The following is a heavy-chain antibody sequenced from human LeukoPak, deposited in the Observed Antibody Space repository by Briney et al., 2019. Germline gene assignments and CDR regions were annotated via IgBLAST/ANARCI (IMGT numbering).Heavy chain of an antibody. Sequence: EASVTVSCKASGGTFSSYDINWVRQATGQGLEWMGWMNPNSGNTGYAQKFQGRVTMTRNTSISTAYMELSSLRSEDTAVYYCARGRKRAAAVYWFDPWGQGTLVTVSS. CDR2: MNPNSGNT. CDR3: ARGRKRAAAVYWFDP. CDR1: GGTFSSYD. D-gene: IGHD6-13*01. V-gene: IGHV1-8*02. J-gene: IGHJ5*02.